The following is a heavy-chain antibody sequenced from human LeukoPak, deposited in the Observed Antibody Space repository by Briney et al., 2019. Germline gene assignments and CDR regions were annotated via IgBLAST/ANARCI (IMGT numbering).Heavy chain of an antibody. CDR1: GYTFTAYY. J-gene: IGHJ4*02. Sequence: ASVKVSCKASGYTFTAYYMRWVRQAPGQGLEWMGWINPNSGDTKYVQKFQGRVTMTSGTAITTAYLELSRLRSDDTAVYFCARDRTASAPDYWGQGTLVTVSS. CDR3: ARDRTASAPDY. V-gene: IGHV1-2*02. CDR2: INPNSGDT. D-gene: IGHD1-1*01.